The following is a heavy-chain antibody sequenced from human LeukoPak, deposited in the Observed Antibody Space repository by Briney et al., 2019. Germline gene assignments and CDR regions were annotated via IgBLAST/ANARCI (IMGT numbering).Heavy chain of an antibody. Sequence: GGSLRLSCAASGFTFDDYAMHWVRQAPGKGLEWVSGISWNSGSIGYADSVKGRFTISRDNAKNSLYLQMNSLRAEDTAVYYCARVTRILDYWGQGTLVTVSS. CDR3: ARVTRILDY. CDR2: ISWNSGSI. CDR1: GFTFDDYA. J-gene: IGHJ4*02. V-gene: IGHV3-9*01.